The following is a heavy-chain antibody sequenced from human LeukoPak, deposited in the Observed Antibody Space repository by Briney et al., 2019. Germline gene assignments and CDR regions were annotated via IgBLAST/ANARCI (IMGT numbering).Heavy chain of an antibody. CDR2: ISSSSSYI. CDR1: GFTFSSYS. CDR3: ARGSSLIAVPSSTLVY. J-gene: IGHJ4*02. V-gene: IGHV3-21*01. Sequence: GGSLRLSCAASGFTFSSYSMNWVRQAPGKELEWVSSISSSSSYIYYADSVKGRFTISRDNAKNSLYLQMNSLRAEDTAVYYCARGSSLIAVPSSTLVYWGQGTLVTVSS. D-gene: IGHD6-19*01.